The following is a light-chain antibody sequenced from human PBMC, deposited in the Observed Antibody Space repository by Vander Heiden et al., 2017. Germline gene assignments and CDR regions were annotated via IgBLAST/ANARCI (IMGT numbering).Light chain of an antibody. CDR3: QVWDSSSDQLV. CDR2: EDS. V-gene: IGLV3-21*02. Sequence: SYVLTQPPSGSVAPGQTARITCGGNNIGSKSVHWYQQKPGQAPVLGVYEDSDRPSGIPERFSGSNSGNTATLTISRVEAGDEAVYYCQVWDSSSDQLVFGGGTKLTVL. CDR1: NIGSKS. J-gene: IGLJ3*02.